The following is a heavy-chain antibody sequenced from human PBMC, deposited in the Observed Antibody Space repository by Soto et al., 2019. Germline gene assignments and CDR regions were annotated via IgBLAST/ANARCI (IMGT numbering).Heavy chain of an antibody. CDR2: ISAYNGNT. J-gene: IGHJ4*02. CDR1: GYSFTSYG. V-gene: IGHV1-18*01. Sequence: XSVKVACKASGYSFTSYGIIWVRQAPGQGLEWMGWISAYNGNTNYAQKLQGRVTMTTDTSTSTAYMELRSLRSDDTAVYYCAARGYSYGSYFDYCGQGTLVTVSS. D-gene: IGHD5-18*01. CDR3: AARGYSYGSYFDY.